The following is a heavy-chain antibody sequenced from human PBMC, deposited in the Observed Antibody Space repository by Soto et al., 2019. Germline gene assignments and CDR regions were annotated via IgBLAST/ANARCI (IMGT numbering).Heavy chain of an antibody. V-gene: IGHV3-48*01. CDR2: ISSSSTSI. CDR1: GFTFSSYS. CDR3: ASGGEFELVY. Sequence: PGGSLRLSCAASGFTFSSYSMNWVRQAPGKGLEWVSYISSSSTSIYYADSVRGRFTISRDNAKNSLYLQMNSLRAEDTAVYYCASGGEFELVYWGQGTLVTVSS. J-gene: IGHJ4*02. D-gene: IGHD3-10*01.